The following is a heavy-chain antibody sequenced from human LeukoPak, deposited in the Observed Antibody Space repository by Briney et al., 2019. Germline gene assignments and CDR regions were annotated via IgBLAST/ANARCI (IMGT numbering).Heavy chain of an antibody. D-gene: IGHD3-10*01. Sequence: GGSLRLSCAASGFTFSNAWMSWVRQAPGKGLEWVGRIKSKTDGGTTDYAAPVKGRFTISRDDSKNTLYLQMNSLKTEDTAVYYCTTAPLWFGELANFDYWGQGTLVTVSS. V-gene: IGHV3-15*01. CDR1: GFTFSNAW. J-gene: IGHJ4*02. CDR3: TTAPLWFGELANFDY. CDR2: IKSKTDGGTT.